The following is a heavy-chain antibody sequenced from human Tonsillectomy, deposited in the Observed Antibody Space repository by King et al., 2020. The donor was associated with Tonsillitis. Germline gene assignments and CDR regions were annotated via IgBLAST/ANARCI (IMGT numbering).Heavy chain of an antibody. CDR3: AHSGNGYGGNAFDY. V-gene: IGHV2-5*02. CDR1: GFSLSTTGVS. Sequence: ITLKESGPTLVKPTQTLTLTCSFSGFSLSTTGVSVGWVRQPPGQALEWLALIYWDDDKCYSPSLKSRLTITKDTSKNQVVLTMTNMDSVDTATYYCAHSGNGYGGNAFDYWGQGTLVTVSS. D-gene: IGHD4-23*01. CDR2: IYWDDDK. J-gene: IGHJ4*02.